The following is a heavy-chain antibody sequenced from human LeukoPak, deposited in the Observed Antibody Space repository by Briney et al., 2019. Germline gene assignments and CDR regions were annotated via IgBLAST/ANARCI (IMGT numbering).Heavy chain of an antibody. Sequence: SETLSLTCTASGGSISGSYWSWIRQPPGKGLEWIVYMYNSGSTNYNPSLKSRVTISIDTSKNQFSLKLSSLTAADTAIYYCARGIESYGDYGYWGQGILVTVSS. D-gene: IGHD4-17*01. CDR1: GGSISGSY. CDR3: ARGIESYGDYGY. J-gene: IGHJ4*02. CDR2: MYNSGST. V-gene: IGHV4-59*01.